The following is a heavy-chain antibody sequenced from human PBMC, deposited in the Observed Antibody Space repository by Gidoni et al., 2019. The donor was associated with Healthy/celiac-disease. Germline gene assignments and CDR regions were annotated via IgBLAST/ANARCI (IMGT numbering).Heavy chain of an antibody. Sequence: EVQLVESGGGLVKPGGSLSIACAASGLNFISYRLNWVRKAPGKGLEWVSSISSSSSYIYYADSVKGRFTISRDNAKNSLYLQMNSLRAEDTAVYYCARDRLLLWFGELSRYYYGMDVWGQGTTVTVSS. CDR2: ISSSSSYI. D-gene: IGHD3-10*01. V-gene: IGHV3-21*01. CDR3: ARDRLLLWFGELSRYYYGMDV. CDR1: GLNFISYR. J-gene: IGHJ6*02.